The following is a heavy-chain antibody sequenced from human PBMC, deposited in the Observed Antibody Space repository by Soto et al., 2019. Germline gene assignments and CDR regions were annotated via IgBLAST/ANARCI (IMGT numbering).Heavy chain of an antibody. CDR3: GRVRSGQIVVFY. CDR1: GYTFTGYY. CDR2: IGPDSGAT. Sequence: ASVKVSCTAPGYTFTGYYMHWVRQAPGQGPEWMGWIGPDSGATRYAQKFQGRVTMTRDTSITTVYMELKHRSHDDTAVYSGGRVRSGQIVVFYWGQGTPVTVSS. J-gene: IGHJ4*02. D-gene: IGHD1-26*01. V-gene: IGHV1-2*02.